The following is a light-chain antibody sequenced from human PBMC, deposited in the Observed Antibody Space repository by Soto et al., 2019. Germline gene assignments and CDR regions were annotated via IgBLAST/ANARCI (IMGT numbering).Light chain of an antibody. CDR1: SSDVGGYNY. CDR3: SSYKSSSSGV. Sequence: QSARTQPASVSGSPGQSITISCTGTSSDVGGYNYVSWHQQHPGKAPKLMIYDVSNRPSGVSNRFSGSKSGNTASLTISGLQAEDEADYYCSSYKSSSSGVFGTGTKVTVL. J-gene: IGLJ1*01. V-gene: IGLV2-14*01. CDR2: DVS.